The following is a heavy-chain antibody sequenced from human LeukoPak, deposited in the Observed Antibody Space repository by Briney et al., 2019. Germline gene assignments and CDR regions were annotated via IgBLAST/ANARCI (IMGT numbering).Heavy chain of an antibody. CDR3: AREVRDVSAYHGFDY. D-gene: IGHD3-10*01. J-gene: IGHJ4*02. V-gene: IGHV3-48*03. CDR2: ISSGGSTI. CDR1: GFTFSSFE. Sequence: QPGGSLRLSCAASGFTFSSFEMNWVRQAPGKGLEWVSYISSGGSTIYYADSVKGRFTISRDNAKNSLYLQMNSLRAEDTAVYYCAREVRDVSAYHGFDYWGQGTLVAVSS.